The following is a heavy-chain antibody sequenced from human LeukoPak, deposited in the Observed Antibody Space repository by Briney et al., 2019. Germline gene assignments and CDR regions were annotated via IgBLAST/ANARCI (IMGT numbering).Heavy chain of an antibody. Sequence: PGGSLRLSCAASGFTFSSYAMHWVRQAPGKGLEYVSSISSDGGSTFYADSVKGRFTISRDNSKNTLSLQMSSLRTEDTAVYYCVKDRWVDYWGQGTLVTVSS. CDR1: GFTFSSYA. CDR3: VKDRWVDY. D-gene: IGHD4-23*01. CDR2: ISSDGGST. J-gene: IGHJ4*02. V-gene: IGHV3-64D*06.